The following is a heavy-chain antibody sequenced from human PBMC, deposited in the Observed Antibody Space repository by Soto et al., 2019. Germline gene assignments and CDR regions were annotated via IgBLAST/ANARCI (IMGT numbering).Heavy chain of an antibody. CDR2: ISYDGSNK. CDR1: GFTFSSYA. V-gene: IGHV3-30-3*01. CDR3: AREPHRPNSGPNYYYGMDV. Sequence: QVQLVESGGGVVQPGRSLRLSCAASGFTFSSYAMHWVRQAPGKGLEWVAVISYDGSNKYYADSVKGRFTISRDNSKNTLYLQMNSLRAEDTAVYYCAREPHRPNSGPNYYYGMDVW. J-gene: IGHJ6*01. D-gene: IGHD2-8*01.